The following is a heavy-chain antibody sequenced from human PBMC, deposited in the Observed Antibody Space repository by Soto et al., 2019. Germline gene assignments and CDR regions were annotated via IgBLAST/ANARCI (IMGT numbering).Heavy chain of an antibody. J-gene: IGHJ6*02. V-gene: IGHV3-30*18. CDR3: VKEGRGSSTSCSRCYGLDV. D-gene: IGHD2-2*01. Sequence: GGSMRLSCGATGFTFSTHRMHWVRQAPSKGRECVAALSHDESNKFYAASVKGRFTISRGKSKNTLYLEMFSLRAEDTAVYYCVKEGRGSSTSCSRCYGLDVWGQGTTVTVSS. CDR1: GFTFSTHR. CDR2: LSHDESNK.